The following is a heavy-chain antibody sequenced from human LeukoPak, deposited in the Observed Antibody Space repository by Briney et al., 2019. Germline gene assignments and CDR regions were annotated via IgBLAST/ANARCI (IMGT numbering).Heavy chain of an antibody. V-gene: IGHV1-2*02. CDR1: GYTFTGYY. J-gene: IGHJ4*02. CDR2: INPNSGDT. D-gene: IGHD2/OR15-2a*01. Sequence: ASVKVSCKASGYTFTGYYIHWVRQAPGQGLEWMGWINPNSGDTNFAQNFQGRVTMTCDTSITTAYMELSRLTSADSAVYYCARYLSPSAFDFWSQGTLVTVSS. CDR3: ARYLSPSAFDF.